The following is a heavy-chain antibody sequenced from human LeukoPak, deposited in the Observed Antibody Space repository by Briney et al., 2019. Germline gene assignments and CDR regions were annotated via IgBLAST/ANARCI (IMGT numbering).Heavy chain of an antibody. D-gene: IGHD2-2*01. V-gene: IGHV3-21*01. CDR1: GFTFSTYS. CDR3: ARGNAPLPFDY. CDR2: ISSDGGYI. J-gene: IGHJ4*02. Sequence: GGSLRLSCAGSGFTFSTYSIHWVRQAPGKGLEWVSSISSDGGYIYYADLVKGRFTISRDNAKNSVYLQMKSLRAEDTAVYYCARGNAPLPFDYWGQGTLVTVSS.